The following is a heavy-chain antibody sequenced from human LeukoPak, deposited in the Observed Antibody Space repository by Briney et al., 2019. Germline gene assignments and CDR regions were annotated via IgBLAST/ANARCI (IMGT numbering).Heavy chain of an antibody. CDR2: ISAYNGNT. J-gene: IGHJ6*03. CDR3: ARDGPYYDFWSGYSPYYYYMDV. V-gene: IGHV1-18*01. Sequence: ASVKVSCKASGYTFTSYGISWVRQAPGQGLEWMGWISAYNGNTNYAQKLQGRVTMTTDTSTSTAYMELRSLRSDDTAVYYCARDGPYYDFWSGYSPYYYYMDVWGKGTTVTVSS. CDR1: GYTFTSYG. D-gene: IGHD3-3*01.